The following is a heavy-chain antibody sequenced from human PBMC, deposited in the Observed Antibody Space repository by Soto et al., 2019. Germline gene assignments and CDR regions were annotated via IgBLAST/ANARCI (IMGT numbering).Heavy chain of an antibody. D-gene: IGHD3-9*01. Sequence: GGSLRLSCAASGFTFDDYAMHWVRQAPGKGLEWVSGISWNSGSIGYADSVKGRFTISRDNAKNSLYLQMNSLRAEDTALYYCAKDMGYDILTGYPSYFDYWGQGTLVTVSS. CDR3: AKDMGYDILTGYPSYFDY. CDR1: GFTFDDYA. CDR2: ISWNSGSI. V-gene: IGHV3-9*01. J-gene: IGHJ4*02.